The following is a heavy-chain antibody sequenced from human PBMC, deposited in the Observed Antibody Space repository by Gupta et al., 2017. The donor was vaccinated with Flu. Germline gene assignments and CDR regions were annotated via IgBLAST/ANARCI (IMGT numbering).Heavy chain of an antibody. V-gene: IGHV4-4*07. CDR3: ARGDGSVWNCYYFDC. J-gene: IGHJ4*02. CDR2: IYTSGST. CDR1: SGYY. D-gene: IGHD3-22*01. Sequence: SGYYWSWIRQPAEKGLEWIGRIYTSGSTQYNPARMSRVTFSVDTSKYHVSLKLSSVTAAATAVYYCARGDGSVWNCYYFDCWGQGTMVTVSS.